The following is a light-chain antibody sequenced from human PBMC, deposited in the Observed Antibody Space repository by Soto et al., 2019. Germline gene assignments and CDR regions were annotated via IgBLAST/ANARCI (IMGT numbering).Light chain of an antibody. V-gene: IGKV1-5*01. J-gene: IGKJ2*01. CDR1: QSVSGW. CDR3: QQYNSYSYT. Sequence: DIQMTQSPSTLPASVGDTVTVTCRASQSVSGWLAWYQQKPGEAPKLLIYDVSSLESGVPSRFSGRGSGTEFTLTISSLQPDDFATYYCQQYNSYSYTFGQGTKVDIK. CDR2: DVS.